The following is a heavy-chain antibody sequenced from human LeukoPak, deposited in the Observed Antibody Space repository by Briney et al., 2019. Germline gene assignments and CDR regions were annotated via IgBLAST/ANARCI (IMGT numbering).Heavy chain of an antibody. CDR1: GFTFSSFW. CDR2: ISGDGVYI. J-gene: IGHJ4*02. V-gene: IGHV3-23*01. CDR3: AKNRATGMAFYDY. D-gene: IGHD5-18*01. Sequence: PGGSLRLSCAASGFTFSSFWMTWVRQAPGKGLEWLSAISGDGVYIYYSESVKGRFTNSRDNSKSTLYLQMSNLRAEDTAVYYCAKNRATGMAFYDYWGQGIQVTISS.